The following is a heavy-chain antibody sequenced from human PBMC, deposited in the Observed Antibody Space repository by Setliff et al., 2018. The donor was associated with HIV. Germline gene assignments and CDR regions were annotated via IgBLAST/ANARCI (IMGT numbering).Heavy chain of an antibody. J-gene: IGHJ6*03. CDR3: ARNPEMAALNYFYYYMDV. CDR2: IIPMSGVP. CDR1: GYTLTELS. D-gene: IGHD6-19*01. V-gene: IGHV1-69*10. Sequence: GASVKVSCKVSGYTLTELSIHWVRQAPGQGLEWMGGIIPMSGVPKYAQKFQGRVTITADKSTSTAYMELSSLRSEDTAVYYCARNPEMAALNYFYYYMDVWGKGTTVTVSS.